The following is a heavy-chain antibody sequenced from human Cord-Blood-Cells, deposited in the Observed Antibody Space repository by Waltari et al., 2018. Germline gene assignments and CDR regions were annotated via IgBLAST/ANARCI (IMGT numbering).Heavy chain of an antibody. V-gene: IGHV1-24*01. Sequence: QVQLVQSGAEVKKPGASVKVSCKVSGYTLTELSMHWVRQAPGKGLEWMGGIGTIDGGTIYAQKFQVRVTMTEDTSTDTAYMELSSLRCEDTAVYYCATVGRATGDYWGQGTLVTVSS. CDR2: IGTIDGGT. CDR1: GYTLTELS. J-gene: IGHJ4*02. CDR3: ATVGRATGDY. D-gene: IGHD5-12*01.